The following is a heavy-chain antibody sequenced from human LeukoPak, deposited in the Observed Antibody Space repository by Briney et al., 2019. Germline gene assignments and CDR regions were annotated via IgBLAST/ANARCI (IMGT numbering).Heavy chain of an antibody. J-gene: IGHJ4*02. CDR2: ISGSGGST. V-gene: IGHV3-23*01. CDR3: ASRPYYYDSSGPTLIYY. D-gene: IGHD3-22*01. Sequence: GGSLRLSCAASGFTFSSYAMSWVRQAPGKGLEWVSAISGSGGSTYYADSVKGRFTISRDNSKNTLYLQMNSLRSGDTAVYYCASRPYYYDSSGPTLIYYWGQGTLVTVSS. CDR1: GFTFSSYA.